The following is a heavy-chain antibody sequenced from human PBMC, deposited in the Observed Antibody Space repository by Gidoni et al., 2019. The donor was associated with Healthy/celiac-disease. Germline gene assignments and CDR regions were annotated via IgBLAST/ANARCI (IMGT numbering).Heavy chain of an antibody. CDR1: GYTFTSYY. CDR2: INPSGGST. CDR3: ARTLGRTVTTKSLDY. V-gene: IGHV1-46*01. J-gene: IGHJ4*02. D-gene: IGHD4-17*01. Sequence: QVQLVQSGAEVKKPGASVKVSCKASGYTFTSYYMHWVRQAPGQGLEWMVIINPSGGSTSYAQKFQGRVTMTRDTSTSTVYMELSSLRSEDTAVYYCARTLGRTVTTKSLDYWGQGTLVTVSS.